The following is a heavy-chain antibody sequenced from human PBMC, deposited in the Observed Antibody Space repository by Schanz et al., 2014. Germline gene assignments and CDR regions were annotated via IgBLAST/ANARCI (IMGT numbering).Heavy chain of an antibody. CDR2: ISSSGSYI. D-gene: IGHD3-9*01. V-gene: IGHV3-21*01. J-gene: IGHJ4*02. CDR3: ARDSRPNYDFLTAYYSIDY. CDR1: EFTFSSYK. Sequence: EVQLVESGGGLVKPGGSLRLSCEASEFTFSSYKMNWVRQAPGKGLEWVSSISSSGSYIHYADSVKGRFTISRDNAKNTLYLQMNSLRAEDTAVYYCARDSRPNYDFLTAYYSIDYWGQGPLVNVSS.